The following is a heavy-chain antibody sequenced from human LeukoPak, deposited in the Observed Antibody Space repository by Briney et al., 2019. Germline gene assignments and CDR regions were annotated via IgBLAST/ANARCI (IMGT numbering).Heavy chain of an antibody. Sequence: GGSLRLSCAASGFTFSSYSMNWVRQAPGKGLEWVSSISSSSSYIYYADSVKGRFTISRDNAKNSLYLQMNSLRAEDTAVYYCSKSLRTGLDYYYYMDVWGKGTAVTVSS. J-gene: IGHJ6*03. V-gene: IGHV3-21*01. D-gene: IGHD7-27*01. CDR3: SKSLRTGLDYYYYMDV. CDR2: ISSSSSYI. CDR1: GFTFSSYS.